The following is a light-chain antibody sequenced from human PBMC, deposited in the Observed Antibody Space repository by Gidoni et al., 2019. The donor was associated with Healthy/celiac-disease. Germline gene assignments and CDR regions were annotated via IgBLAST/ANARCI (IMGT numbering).Light chain of an antibody. CDR1: QSISSW. CDR2: KAS. Sequence: DIQMTQSPSTLSASVGDRVTITCRASQSISSWLALYQQKPGKAPKLLIYKASSLESWVPSRFSGSGSGTEFTLTISSLQPDDFATYHCQQYNSYSPTWTFGQGTKVEIK. J-gene: IGKJ1*01. CDR3: QQYNSYSPTWT. V-gene: IGKV1-5*03.